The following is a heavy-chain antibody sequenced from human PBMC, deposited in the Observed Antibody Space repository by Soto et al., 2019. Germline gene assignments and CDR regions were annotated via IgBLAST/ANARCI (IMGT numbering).Heavy chain of an antibody. CDR3: ARVENGDWFDP. Sequence: GGSLRLSCAASGFTFSDYYMSWIRQAPGKGLEWVSYISSSSSYTNYADSVKGRFTISRGNAKNSVYLQMNSLRAEDTAVYYCARVENGDWFDPWGQGTLVTVSS. D-gene: IGHD2-8*01. J-gene: IGHJ5*02. CDR1: GFTFSDYY. CDR2: ISSSSSYT. V-gene: IGHV3-11*06.